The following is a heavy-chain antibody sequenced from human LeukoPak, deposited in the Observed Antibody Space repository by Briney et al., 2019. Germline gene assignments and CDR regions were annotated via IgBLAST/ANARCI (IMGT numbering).Heavy chain of an antibody. J-gene: IGHJ4*02. CDR1: GGSISSYY. CDR3: ARVDTAMVGVFDY. V-gene: IGHV4-59*01. D-gene: IGHD5-18*01. Sequence: SETLSLTCTVSGGSISSYYWSWIRQPPGKGLEWIGYIYYSGSTNYNPSLKSRVTISVDTSKNQFSLKLSSVTAADTAAYYCARVDTAMVGVFDYWGQGTLVTVSS. CDR2: IYYSGST.